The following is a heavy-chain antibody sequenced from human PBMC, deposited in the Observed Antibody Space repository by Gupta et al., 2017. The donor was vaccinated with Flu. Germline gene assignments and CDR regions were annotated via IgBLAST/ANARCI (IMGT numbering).Heavy chain of an antibody. Sequence: QVQLVESGGGLVKPGGSLRLSCAASGFTFSDYYMSWIRQAPGKGLEWFSYISSSSSYTNYADSVKGRFTISRDNAKNSLYLQMNSLRAEDTAVYYCARATTVTTSSYYGMDVWGQGTTVTVYS. CDR2: ISSSSSYT. CDR3: ARATTVTTSSYYGMDV. J-gene: IGHJ6*02. CDR1: GFTFSDYY. V-gene: IGHV3-11*05. D-gene: IGHD4-17*01.